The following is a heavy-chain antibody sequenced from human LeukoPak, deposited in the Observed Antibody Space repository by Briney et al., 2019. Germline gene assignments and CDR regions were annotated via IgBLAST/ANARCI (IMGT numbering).Heavy chain of an antibody. CDR1: GFTFDDYA. CDR3: AKDNYYDSSGLFDY. CDR2: ISWNSGSI. V-gene: IGHV3-9*01. D-gene: IGHD3-22*01. Sequence: GRSLRLSCAASGFTFDDYAMHWVRQARGKGLEWVSGISWNSGSIGYADSVKGRFTISRDNAKNSLYLQMNSLRAEDTALYYCAKDNYYDSSGLFDYWGQGTLVTVSS. J-gene: IGHJ4*02.